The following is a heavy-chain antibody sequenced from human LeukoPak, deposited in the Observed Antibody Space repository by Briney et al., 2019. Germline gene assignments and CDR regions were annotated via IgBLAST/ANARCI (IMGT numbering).Heavy chain of an antibody. CDR2: IYYSGTT. J-gene: IGHJ4*02. CDR1: GGSISSGGYY. Sequence: PSETLSLTCTVSGGSISSGGYYWSWIRQHPGKGLEWIGYIYYSGTTYYNPSPKSRVTMSVDTSKNQFSLKLISVTAADTAVYYCARDVTGGSYFDYWGQGTLVTVSS. D-gene: IGHD1-26*01. V-gene: IGHV4-31*03. CDR3: ARDVTGGSYFDY.